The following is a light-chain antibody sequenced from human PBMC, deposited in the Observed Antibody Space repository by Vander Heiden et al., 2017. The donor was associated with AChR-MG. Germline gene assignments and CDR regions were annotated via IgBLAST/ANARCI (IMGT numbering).Light chain of an antibody. CDR1: ESVTTY. V-gene: IGKV1-39*01. Sequence: DIQVTQSPSSLSAAVGDSVTITCRASESVTTYLNWYQQKPGKAPKLLIYSASNLQRGVPSRFSGTGSGTDFSLIINNLQPDDFGTYYCQQSDSVPLTFGQGTKVEIK. CDR3: QQSDSVPLT. CDR2: SAS. J-gene: IGKJ1*01.